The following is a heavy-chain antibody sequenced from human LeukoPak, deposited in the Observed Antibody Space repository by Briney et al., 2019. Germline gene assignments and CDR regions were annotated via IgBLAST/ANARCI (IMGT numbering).Heavy chain of an antibody. J-gene: IGHJ3*02. CDR2: INPSGGST. V-gene: IGHV1-46*01. CDR1: GYTFTSYY. D-gene: IGHD3-22*01. Sequence: ASVKVSCKASGYTFTSYYMHWVRQAPGQGPEWMGIINPSGGSTSYAQKFQGRVTMTRDTSTSTVYMELSSLRSEDTAVYYCARGGSSGYYRTDAFDIWGQGTMVTVSS. CDR3: ARGGSSGYYRTDAFDI.